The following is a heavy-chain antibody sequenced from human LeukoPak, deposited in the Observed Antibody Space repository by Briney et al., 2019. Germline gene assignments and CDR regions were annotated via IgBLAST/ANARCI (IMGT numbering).Heavy chain of an antibody. V-gene: IGHV3-21*01. CDR3: ARDGVSSGWFYFDY. Sequence: PGGSLRLSCAASGFTFSSYSMNWVRQAPGKGLEWVSSISSSSSYIYYADSVKGRFTISRDNAKNSLYLQMNSLRAEDTAVYYCARDGVSSGWFYFDYWGQGTLVTVSS. J-gene: IGHJ4*02. CDR1: GFTFSSYS. D-gene: IGHD6-19*01. CDR2: ISSSSSYI.